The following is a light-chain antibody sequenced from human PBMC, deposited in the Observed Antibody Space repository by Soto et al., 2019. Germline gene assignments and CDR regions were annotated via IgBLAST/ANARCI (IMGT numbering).Light chain of an antibody. CDR1: QSISSW. J-gene: IGKJ1*01. V-gene: IGKV1-5*03. Sequence: DIQMTQSPSTLSASVVDIVTITCLASQSISSWLAWYQQKPGKAPKLLIYKASSLESGVPSRFSGSGSGTEFTLTISSLQPDDFATYYCQQYNSYSRTFGQGTKVDIK. CDR2: KAS. CDR3: QQYNSYSRT.